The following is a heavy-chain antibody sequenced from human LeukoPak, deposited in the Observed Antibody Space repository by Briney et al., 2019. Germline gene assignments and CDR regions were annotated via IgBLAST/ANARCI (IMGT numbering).Heavy chain of an antibody. D-gene: IGHD7-27*01. CDR2: INPNSGGT. V-gene: IGHV1-2*02. Sequence: GASVKVSCKASGYTFTGYYMHWVRQAPGQGLEWMGWINPNSGGTNYAQKFQGRVTMTRDTSISTAYMELSRLRSDDTAVYYCARDPRTGDNWFDPWGQGTLVTVSS. CDR1: GYTFTGYY. J-gene: IGHJ5*02. CDR3: ARDPRTGDNWFDP.